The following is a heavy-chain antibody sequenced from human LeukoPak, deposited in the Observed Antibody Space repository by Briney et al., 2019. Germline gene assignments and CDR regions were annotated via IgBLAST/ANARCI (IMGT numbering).Heavy chain of an antibody. D-gene: IGHD5-24*01. Sequence: SETLSLTCTVSGGSISSYYWSWIRQPAGKGLEWIGRIYTSGSTNYNPSLKSRVTMSVDTSKNQFSLKLSSVTAADTAVYYCAREERAPYPMAYYYYYYMDVWGKGTTVTVSS. J-gene: IGHJ6*03. CDR1: GGSISSYY. CDR2: IYTSGST. V-gene: IGHV4-4*07. CDR3: AREERAPYPMAYYYYYYMDV.